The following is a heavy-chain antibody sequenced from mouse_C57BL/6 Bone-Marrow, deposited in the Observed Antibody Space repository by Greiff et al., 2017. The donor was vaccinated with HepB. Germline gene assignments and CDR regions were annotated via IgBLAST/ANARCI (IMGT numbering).Heavy chain of an antibody. J-gene: IGHJ4*01. CDR2: INPNNGGT. Sequence: VQLQQSGPELVKPGASVKISCKASGYTFTDYYMNWVKQSHGKSLEWIGDINPNNGGTSYNQKFKGKATLTVDKSSSTAYMELRSLTSEDSAVYYCARDRGYYGSSYDYAMDYWGQGTSVTVSS. D-gene: IGHD1-1*01. CDR3: ARDRGYYGSSYDYAMDY. CDR1: GYTFTDYY. V-gene: IGHV1-26*01.